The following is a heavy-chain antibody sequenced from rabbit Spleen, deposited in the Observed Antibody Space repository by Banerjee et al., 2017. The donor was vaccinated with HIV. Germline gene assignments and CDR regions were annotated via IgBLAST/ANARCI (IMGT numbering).Heavy chain of an antibody. J-gene: IGHJ4*01. CDR1: GFDFSSYF. V-gene: IGHV1S7*01. D-gene: IGHD1-1*01. Sequence: QLKESGGGLVQPGGSLTLSCKASGFDFSSYFLSWVRQAPGKGLEWIGYIAPAFGDTYYANWVNGRFTISSDNAQKTLYLRLNSLTAADTATYFCARASSSWSLNLWGPGTLVTVS. CDR2: IAPAFGDT. CDR3: ARASSSWSLNL.